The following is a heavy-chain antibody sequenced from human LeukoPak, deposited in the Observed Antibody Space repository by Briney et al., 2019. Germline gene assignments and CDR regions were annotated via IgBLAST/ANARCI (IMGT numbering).Heavy chain of an antibody. CDR2: IKQDGSEK. D-gene: IGHD5-12*01. J-gene: IGHJ4*02. CDR3: ARAGGYASSWAY. CDR1: GFTFSSYW. V-gene: IGHV3-7*01. Sequence: GGSLRLSCAASGFTFSSYWMSWVRPAPGKGLEWVANIKQDGSEKNYVDSVKGRFTISRDNAKNSLDLQMNSLRAEDTAVYYCARAGGYASSWAYWGQGTLVTVSS.